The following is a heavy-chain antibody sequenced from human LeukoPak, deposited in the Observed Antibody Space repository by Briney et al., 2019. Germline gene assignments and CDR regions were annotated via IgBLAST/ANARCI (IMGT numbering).Heavy chain of an antibody. J-gene: IGHJ4*02. CDR1: GFTFDDYA. CDR3: AKDIFGDSSS. V-gene: IGHV3-9*01. CDR2: ISWNSGSI. D-gene: IGHD6-13*01. Sequence: AGGSLRLSCAASGFTFDDYAMHWVRQAPGKGLEWVSGISWNSGSIGYADSVKGRFTISRDNAKNSLYLQMNSLRAEDTALYYCAKDIFGDSSSWGQGTLVTVSS.